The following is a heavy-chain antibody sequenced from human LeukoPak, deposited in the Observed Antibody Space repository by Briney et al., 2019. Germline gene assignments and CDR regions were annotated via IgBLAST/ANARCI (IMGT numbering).Heavy chain of an antibody. CDR2: IYHSGST. CDR1: GYSISSGYY. V-gene: IGHV4-38-2*02. Sequence: SETLSLTCTVSGYSISSGYYWGWIRQPPGKGLEWIGSIYHSGSTYYNPSLKSRVTISVDTSKNQFSLKLSSVTAADTAVYYCARQRVWGSYRYSFDYWGQGTLVTVSS. CDR3: ARQRVWGSYRYSFDY. J-gene: IGHJ4*02. D-gene: IGHD3-16*02.